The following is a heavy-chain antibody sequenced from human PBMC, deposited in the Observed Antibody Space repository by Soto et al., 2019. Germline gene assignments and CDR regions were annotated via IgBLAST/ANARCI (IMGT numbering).Heavy chain of an antibody. Sequence: QVQLQESGPGLVKPSQTLSLTCTVSGGSISSGDYYWSWIRQPPGKGLEWIGYIYYSGSTYYKPSLKSRITISVDTSKNQFTLQLSSVTAADTGVYYCARVSTVTRFDPWGQGTLVTVSS. D-gene: IGHD4-17*01. CDR3: ARVSTVTRFDP. CDR2: IYYSGST. J-gene: IGHJ5*02. CDR1: GGSISSGDYY. V-gene: IGHV4-30-4*01.